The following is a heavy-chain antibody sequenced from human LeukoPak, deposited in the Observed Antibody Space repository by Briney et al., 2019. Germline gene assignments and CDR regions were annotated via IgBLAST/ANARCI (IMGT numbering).Heavy chain of an antibody. CDR3: ARDPYSSGFNWFDP. D-gene: IGHD6-19*01. Sequence: GASVKVSCRASGYTLTGYYMHWVRQAPGQGIEWMGWINPNSGGTNYAQKFQGRVTMTRDTSISTAYMELSRLRSDDTAVYYCARDPYSSGFNWFDPWGKGTLVTVSS. CDR1: GYTLTGYY. V-gene: IGHV1-2*02. J-gene: IGHJ5*02. CDR2: INPNSGGT.